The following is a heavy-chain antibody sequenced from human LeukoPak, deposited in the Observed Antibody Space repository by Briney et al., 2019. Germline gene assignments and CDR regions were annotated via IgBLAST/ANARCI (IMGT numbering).Heavy chain of an antibody. CDR1: GFTFSSYA. CDR3: AKDRKTYYYDSSGSHNWFDP. CDR2: ISGSGGST. D-gene: IGHD3-22*01. J-gene: IGHJ5*02. Sequence: PGGSLRLSCAASGFTFSSYAMILVRQAPGKGLEWVSAISGSGGSTYYADSVKGRFTISRDNSKNTLYLQMNSLRAEDTAVYYCAKDRKTYYYDSSGSHNWFDPWGQGTLVTVSS. V-gene: IGHV3-23*01.